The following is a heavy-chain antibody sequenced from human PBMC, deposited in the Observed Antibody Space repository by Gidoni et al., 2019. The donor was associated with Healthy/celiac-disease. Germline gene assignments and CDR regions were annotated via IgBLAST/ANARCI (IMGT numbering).Heavy chain of an antibody. CDR3: AKAILEWLFGPDDATHYYYGMDV. V-gene: IGHV3-23*01. D-gene: IGHD3-3*01. Sequence: EVQLLESGGGLVQPGGSLRLSCAAPGFTFSSHAMTWVRQAPGKGLEWVSAISGSGGSTYYADSVKGRFTISRDNSKNTLYLQMNSLRAEDTAVYYCAKAILEWLFGPDDATHYYYGMDVWGQGTTVTVSS. J-gene: IGHJ6*02. CDR1: GFTFSSHA. CDR2: ISGSGGST.